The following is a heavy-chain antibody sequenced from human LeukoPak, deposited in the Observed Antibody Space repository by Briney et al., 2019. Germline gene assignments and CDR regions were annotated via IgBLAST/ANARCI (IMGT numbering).Heavy chain of an antibody. V-gene: IGHV1-69*13. CDR2: IIPIFGTA. J-gene: IGHJ4*02. CDR3: ARDPNRVPAAIIDDYFDY. D-gene: IGHD2-2*02. Sequence: SVKVSCKASGGTFSSYAISWVRQAPGQGLEWMGGIIPIFGTANYAQKFQGRVTITADESTSTAYMELSSLRSEDTAVYYCARDPNRVPAAIIDDYFDYWGQGTLVTVSS. CDR1: GGTFSSYA.